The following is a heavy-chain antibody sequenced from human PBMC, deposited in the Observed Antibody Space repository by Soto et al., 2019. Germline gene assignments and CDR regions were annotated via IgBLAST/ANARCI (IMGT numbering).Heavy chain of an antibody. V-gene: IGHV4-34*01. J-gene: IGHJ5*02. CDR1: GGSLSNYH. Sequence: QVQLQQWGAGLLRPSETLSLTCGVYGGSLSNYHWSWIRQPPGKGLEWIGEINHLGSTNYRPSLKSRVTISVDTSKSQFSLKLNSVTAADTAVYYCVRARSPGIAVAWFDPWGQGTLVTVSS. D-gene: IGHD6-19*01. CDR3: VRARSPGIAVAWFDP. CDR2: INHLGST.